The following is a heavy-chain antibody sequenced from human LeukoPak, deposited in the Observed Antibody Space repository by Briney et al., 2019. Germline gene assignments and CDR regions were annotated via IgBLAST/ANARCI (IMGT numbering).Heavy chain of an antibody. CDR3: TRRAYTYDSYFFDH. Sequence: SETLSLTCAVYDGSFNVYYWTWIRQSQAKGLEWIGEINHSGGTMYNPSLKSRVTMSVDTSKSQFSLKLTAVTAADTAVYYCTRRAYTYDSYFFDHWGLGTLATVSS. D-gene: IGHD5-18*01. CDR2: INHSGGT. CDR1: DGSFNVYY. J-gene: IGHJ4*02. V-gene: IGHV4-34*01.